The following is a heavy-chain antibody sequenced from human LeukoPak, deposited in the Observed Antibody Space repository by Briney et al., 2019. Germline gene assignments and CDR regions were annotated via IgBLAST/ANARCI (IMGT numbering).Heavy chain of an antibody. Sequence: ASVKVSCKASGYTFTDYFMNWVRQAPGQGLEWMGWINPKSGGTVYAQKFQGRVTVTRDTSISTAYMELSALRSDDTAVYYCARSPLYYDSSGYYARLDYWGQGTLVTVSS. J-gene: IGHJ4*02. V-gene: IGHV1-2*02. CDR1: GYTFTDYF. D-gene: IGHD3-22*01. CDR2: INPKSGGT. CDR3: ARSPLYYDSSGYYARLDY.